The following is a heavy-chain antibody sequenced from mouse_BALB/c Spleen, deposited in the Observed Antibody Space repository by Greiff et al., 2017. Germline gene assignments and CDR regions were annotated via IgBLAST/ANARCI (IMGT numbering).Heavy chain of an antibody. J-gene: IGHJ4*01. D-gene: IGHD1-1*02. V-gene: IGHV1S137*01. CDR3: ARQVESAMDY. CDR1: GYTFTDYA. Sequence: VQLQQSGAELVRPGVSVKISCKGSGYTFTDYAMHWVKQSHAKSLEWIGVISTYYGDASYNQKFKGKATMTVDKSSSTAYMELARLTSEDSAIYYCARQVESAMDYWGQGTSVTVSS. CDR2: ISTYYGDA.